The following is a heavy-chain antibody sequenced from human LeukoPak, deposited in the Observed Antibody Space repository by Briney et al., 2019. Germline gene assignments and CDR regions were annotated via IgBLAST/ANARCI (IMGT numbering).Heavy chain of an antibody. Sequence: PGGSLRLSCAASGFTFSSYATTWVRQAPGKGLEWVSSISGSGGTTYYADSVKGRFTISRDNSKNTLYLQMNSLRAEDTAVYYCAKDGRGSGSYYYFDYWGQGTLVTVSP. CDR2: ISGSGGTT. CDR1: GFTFSSYA. D-gene: IGHD3-10*01. CDR3: AKDGRGSGSYYYFDY. J-gene: IGHJ4*02. V-gene: IGHV3-23*01.